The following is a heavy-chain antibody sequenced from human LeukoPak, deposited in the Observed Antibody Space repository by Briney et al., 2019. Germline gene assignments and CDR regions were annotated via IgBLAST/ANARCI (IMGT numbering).Heavy chain of an antibody. CDR3: AKDYYYDSSGYWRWAAFDI. Sequence: GGSLRLSCAASGFTFSSYGMSWVRQAPGKGLEWVSAISGSGGSTYYADSVKGRFTISRDNSKNTLYLQMNRLRAEDTAVYYCAKDYYYDSSGYWRWAAFDIWGQGTMVTVSS. CDR1: GFTFSSYG. D-gene: IGHD3-22*01. V-gene: IGHV3-23*01. J-gene: IGHJ3*02. CDR2: ISGSGGST.